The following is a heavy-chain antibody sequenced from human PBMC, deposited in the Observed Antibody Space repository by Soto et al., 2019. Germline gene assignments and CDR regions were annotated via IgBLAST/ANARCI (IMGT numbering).Heavy chain of an antibody. V-gene: IGHV3-15*02. J-gene: IGHJ4*02. CDR2: IDGGKT. Sequence: EVQLVESGGALVEPGGSLRLSCAASGFTFNNASMSWVRQAPGKGLDWVGRIDGGKTDFDAPVEGRFTFSRDDSRNTLFLQMNSLKTEDTGVYYCTSNAAAKGGNLSYGGQGTLVTVSS. D-gene: IGHD3-16*01. CDR3: TSNAAAKGGNLSY. CDR1: GFTFNNAS.